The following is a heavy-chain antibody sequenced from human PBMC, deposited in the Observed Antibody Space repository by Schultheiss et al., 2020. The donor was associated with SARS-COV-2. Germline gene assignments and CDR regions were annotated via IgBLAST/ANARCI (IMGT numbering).Heavy chain of an antibody. Sequence: GGSLRLSCKGSGYSFTSYWIGWVRQMPGKGLEWMGIIFPGNSDTRYSPSFQGQVTISADKSISTAYLQWSSLKASDTAMYYCARAVNIVVVPAAQYYYYYYGMDVWGQGTTVTVSS. CDR1: GYSFTSYW. CDR3: ARAVNIVVVPAAQYYYYYYGMDV. CDR2: IFPGNSDT. D-gene: IGHD2-2*01. V-gene: IGHV5-51*01. J-gene: IGHJ6*02.